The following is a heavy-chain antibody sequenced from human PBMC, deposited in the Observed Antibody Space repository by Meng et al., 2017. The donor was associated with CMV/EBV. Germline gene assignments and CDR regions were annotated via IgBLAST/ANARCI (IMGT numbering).Heavy chain of an antibody. J-gene: IGHJ4*02. V-gene: IGHV3-21*01. CDR2: ISSSSSYI. CDR3: ARDVYYYDSSGYYIDY. D-gene: IGHD3-22*01. Sequence: GGSLRLSCAASGFTFSSYSMNWVRQAPGKGLEWVSSISSSSSYIYHADSVKGRFTISRDNAKNSLYLQMNSLRAEDTAVYYCARDVYYYDSSGYYIDYWGQGTLVTVSS. CDR1: GFTFSSYS.